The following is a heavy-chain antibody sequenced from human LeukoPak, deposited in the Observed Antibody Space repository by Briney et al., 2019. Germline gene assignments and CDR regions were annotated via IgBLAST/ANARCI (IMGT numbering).Heavy chain of an antibody. CDR2: ISYDGSTK. D-gene: IGHD4-17*01. CDR1: GFTFSSHA. J-gene: IGHJ6*03. CDR3: ARGDYGDYWNYYYMDV. Sequence: AGGSLRLSCAASGFTFSSHALHWVRQAPGKGLEWVAVISYDGSTKYYADSVKGRFTISRDNSKNTLYLQMNSLRAEDTAVYSCARGDYGDYWNYYYMDVWGKGTTVTVSS. V-gene: IGHV3-30*04.